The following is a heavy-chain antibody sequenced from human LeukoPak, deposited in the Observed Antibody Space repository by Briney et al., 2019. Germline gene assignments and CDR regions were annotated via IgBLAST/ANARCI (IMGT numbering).Heavy chain of an antibody. D-gene: IGHD1-26*01. J-gene: IGHJ5*02. CDR1: GFSGFTFSSHA. V-gene: IGHV3-21*01. CDR2: ISSSSSYI. CDR3: AREEWEMDFNWFDP. Sequence: GGSLRLSCAASGFSGFTFSSHAMSWVRQAPGKGLEWVSSISSSSSYIYYADSVKGRFTISRDNAKNSLYLQMNSLRAEDTAVYYCAREEWEMDFNWFDPWGQGTLVTVSS.